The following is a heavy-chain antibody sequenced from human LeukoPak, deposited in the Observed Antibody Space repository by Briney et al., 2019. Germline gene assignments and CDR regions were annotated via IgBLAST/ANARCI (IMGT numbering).Heavy chain of an antibody. V-gene: IGHV4-59*01. CDR2: IYYSGST. Sequence: SETLSLTCTVSGGSISSYYWSWIRQPPGKGLEWIGYIYYSGSTNYNPSLKSRVTISVDTSKNQFSLKLSSVTAADTAVYYCAGESIAAGASVDYWGQGTLVTVSS. CDR1: GGSISSYY. J-gene: IGHJ4*02. CDR3: AGESIAAGASVDY. D-gene: IGHD6-6*01.